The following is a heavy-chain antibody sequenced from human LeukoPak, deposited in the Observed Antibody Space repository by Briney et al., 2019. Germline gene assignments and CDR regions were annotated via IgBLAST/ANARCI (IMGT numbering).Heavy chain of an antibody. Sequence: GSLRPSCAASGFTFSSYGMHWVRQAPGKGLEWVAVISYDGSNKYYADSVKGRFTISRDNSKNTLYLQMNSLRAEDTAVYYCAKDLGRRGSGSPIDYWGQGTLVTVSS. CDR2: ISYDGSNK. V-gene: IGHV3-30*18. CDR3: AKDLGRRGSGSPIDY. J-gene: IGHJ4*02. D-gene: IGHD3-10*01. CDR1: GFTFSSYG.